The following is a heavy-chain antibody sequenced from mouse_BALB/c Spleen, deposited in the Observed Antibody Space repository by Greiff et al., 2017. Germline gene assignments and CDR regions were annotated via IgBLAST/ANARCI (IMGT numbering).Heavy chain of an antibody. J-gene: IGHJ4*01. V-gene: IGHV5-6*02. CDR1: GFTFSSYG. CDR3: ARAIGSSYAMDY. D-gene: IGHD1-1*01. Sequence: DVKLVESGGDLVKPGGSLKLSCAASGFTFSSYGMSWVRQTPDKRLEWVATISSGGSYTYYPDSVKGRFTISRDNAKNTLYLQMSSLKSEDTAMYYCARAIGSSYAMDYWGQGTSDTVSS. CDR2: ISSGGSYT.